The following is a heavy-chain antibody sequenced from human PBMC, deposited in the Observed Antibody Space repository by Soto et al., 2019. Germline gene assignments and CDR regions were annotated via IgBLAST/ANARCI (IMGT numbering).Heavy chain of an antibody. Sequence: QDQLVQSGAEVKKPGASVKVSCKASGYTFSDHGISWVRQAPGQGLEWMGWISAYSGNTEYARKFQGRVTLTTDTPTSTAYMELRSLTSDDTAVYYCAKDRARLTQGMESVPWGQGTLVTVSS. V-gene: IGHV1-18*01. D-gene: IGHD2-8*01. CDR2: ISAYSGNT. CDR3: AKDRARLTQGMESVP. J-gene: IGHJ5*02. CDR1: GYTFSDHG.